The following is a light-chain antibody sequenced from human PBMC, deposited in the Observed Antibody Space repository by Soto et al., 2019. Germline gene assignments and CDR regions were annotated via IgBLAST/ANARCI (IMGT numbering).Light chain of an antibody. CDR2: SAS. V-gene: IGKV3-20*01. CDR3: QQYGSAPRT. J-gene: IGKJ1*01. CDR1: QSVSSSF. Sequence: EIFLAQAPSSLCLSPVEGATLSCRASQSVSSSFLAWYQQKPGQPPRLLIYSASGRATGIPDRFSGSGSGTDFTLTISSLEPEDSAVYYCQQYGSAPRTFGQGTKVDIK.